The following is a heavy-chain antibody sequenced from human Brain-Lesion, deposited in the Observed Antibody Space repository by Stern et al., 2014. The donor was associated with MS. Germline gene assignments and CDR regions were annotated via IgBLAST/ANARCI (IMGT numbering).Heavy chain of an antibody. D-gene: IGHD3-16*02. J-gene: IGHJ4*02. V-gene: IGHV4-39*02. CDR3: ARLGVMVTFGGVIAPSDFDS. CDR1: GGSINSSSYY. Sequence: QVQLQESGPGLVKPSETLSLSCTVSGGSINSSSYYWGWVRQPPGKGLEWIGSIYYSGSSYSNPSLKSRLALSADTPKHPFSLRLSSVTAADTAVYYCARLGVMVTFGGVIAPSDFDSWGQGTLVTVSS. CDR2: IYYSGSS.